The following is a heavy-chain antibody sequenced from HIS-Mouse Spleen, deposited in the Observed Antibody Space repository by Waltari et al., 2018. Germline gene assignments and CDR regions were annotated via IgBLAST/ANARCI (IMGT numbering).Heavy chain of an antibody. J-gene: IGHJ5*02. CDR2: IYHSGST. CDR3: ARVKT. Sequence: QVQLQESGPGLVKPSETLSLTCTVSGYPIRGGYYWGWIRQPPGKGLEWIGSIYHSGSTYYNPSLKSRVTISVDTSKNQFSLKLSSVTAADTAVYYCARVKTWGQGTLVTVSS. V-gene: IGHV4-38-2*02. CDR1: GYPIRGGYY.